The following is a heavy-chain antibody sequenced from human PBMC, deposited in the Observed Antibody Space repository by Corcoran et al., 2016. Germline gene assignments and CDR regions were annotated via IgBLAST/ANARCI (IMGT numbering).Heavy chain of an antibody. Sequence: QVQLVQSGAEVKKPGASVKVSCKASGYTFSNYAMHWVRQAPGQSLEWMGCINAGNGDTKYSQKFQGRVSITRDTSASTGYMDLSSLSAVTAAETAVYYCARALRGYSYGYASPYFDYWGQGTLVTVSS. J-gene: IGHJ4*02. CDR1: GYTFSNYA. CDR3: ARALRGYSYGYASPYFDY. V-gene: IGHV1-3*01. D-gene: IGHD5-18*01. CDR2: INAGNGDT.